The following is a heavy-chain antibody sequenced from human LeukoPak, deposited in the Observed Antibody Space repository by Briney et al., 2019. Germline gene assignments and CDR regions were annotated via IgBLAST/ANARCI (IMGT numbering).Heavy chain of an antibody. CDR2: ISSSGSTT. D-gene: IGHD1-14*01. CDR3: ARNPSGSLDF. CDR1: GFTFSSYE. J-gene: IGHJ4*02. V-gene: IGHV3-48*03. Sequence: GGSLILSCAASGFTFSSYEMNWVRQAPGKGLEWVSYISSSGSTTYYADSVKGRFTISRDNAKNSLYLQMDSLRAEDTAVYYCARNPSGSLDFWGQGTLVTVSS.